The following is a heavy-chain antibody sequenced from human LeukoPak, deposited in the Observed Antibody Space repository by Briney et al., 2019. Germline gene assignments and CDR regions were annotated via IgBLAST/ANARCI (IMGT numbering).Heavy chain of an antibody. V-gene: IGHV4-59*01. J-gene: IGHJ6*03. D-gene: IGHD4-23*01. Sequence: SETLSLTCTVSGGSISSYYWNWIRQPPGKGLEWIGYIYYSGSTNYNPSLKSRVTISVDTSKNQFSLKLSSVTAADTAVYYCARGVYGGNSRYYYYYMDVWGKGTTVTISS. CDR3: ARGVYGGNSRYYYYYMDV. CDR1: GGSISSYY. CDR2: IYYSGST.